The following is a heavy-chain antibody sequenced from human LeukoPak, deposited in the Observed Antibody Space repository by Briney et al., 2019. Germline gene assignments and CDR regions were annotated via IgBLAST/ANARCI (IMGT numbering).Heavy chain of an antibody. Sequence: ASVKVSCKASGYTFTGYYMHWVRQAPGQGLEWMGWINPNSGGTNYAQKFQGRVTMTRDTSISIAYMELSRLRSDDTAVYYCARRDHDYGDRRAFDIWGQGTMVTVSS. CDR3: ARRDHDYGDRRAFDI. CDR1: GYTFTGYY. V-gene: IGHV1-2*02. J-gene: IGHJ3*02. D-gene: IGHD4-17*01. CDR2: INPNSGGT.